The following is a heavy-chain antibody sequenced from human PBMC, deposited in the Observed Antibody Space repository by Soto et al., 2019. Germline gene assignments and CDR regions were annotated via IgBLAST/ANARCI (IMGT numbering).Heavy chain of an antibody. CDR1: GFTFSNAW. D-gene: IGHD3-9*01. Sequence: EVQLVESGGGLVKPGRSRRLSCVASGFTFSNAWMNWVRQAPGKGLEWVGRIKRNSDGGATDYAAPVKGRFTISRDDSKSTRFLQMDSLNTEDTAVYYCVREPLTGYYYLDYWGQGTLLTVSS. CDR3: VREPLTGYYYLDY. V-gene: IGHV3-15*07. J-gene: IGHJ4*02. CDR2: IKRNSDGGAT.